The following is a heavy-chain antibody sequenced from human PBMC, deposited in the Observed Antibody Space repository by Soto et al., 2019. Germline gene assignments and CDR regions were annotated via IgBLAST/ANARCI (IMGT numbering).Heavy chain of an antibody. J-gene: IGHJ6*02. CDR3: ASDGKLQYYDSSGEGGMDV. Sequence: QVQLVQSGAEVKKPGSSVKVSCKASGGTFSSYAISWVRQAPGQGLEWMGGIIPIFGTANYAQKFQGRVTITADESTSTAYMELSSLRSEDTAVYYCASDGKLQYYDSSGEGGMDVWGQGTTVTVSS. CDR2: IIPIFGTA. D-gene: IGHD3-22*01. V-gene: IGHV1-69*01. CDR1: GGTFSSYA.